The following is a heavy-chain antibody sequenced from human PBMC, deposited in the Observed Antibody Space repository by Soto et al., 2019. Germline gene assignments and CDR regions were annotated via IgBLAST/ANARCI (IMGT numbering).Heavy chain of an antibody. CDR1: GFTFSSFS. D-gene: IGHD1-26*01. V-gene: IGHV3-23*01. CDR2: ISGGAVNI. Sequence: EVQLLESGGDMVQPGGSLRLSCAASGFTFSSFSMHWIRQTPGSGLEWVSTISGGAVNIDYADSVKGRFTISRDNSRNTLYPQMTRLRVEDTATYYCAKDEFGGAAKYWGQGTLVSVSS. CDR3: AKDEFGGAAKY. J-gene: IGHJ4*02.